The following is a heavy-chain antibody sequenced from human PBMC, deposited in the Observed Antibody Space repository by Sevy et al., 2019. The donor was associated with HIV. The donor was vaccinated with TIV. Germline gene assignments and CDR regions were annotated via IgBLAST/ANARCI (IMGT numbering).Heavy chain of an antibody. CDR2: ISFDGGNK. Sequence: GESLKISCAASGFSLSDYAIHWARQGPVKGLEWLTVISFDGGNKYYADSVKGRFTISRENSKNTVSLQMNSLRPDDTALYYCARGPYNSGLRLDFWGQGTLVTVSS. CDR1: GFSLSDYA. CDR3: ARGPYNSGLRLDF. D-gene: IGHD5-12*01. V-gene: IGHV3-30-3*01. J-gene: IGHJ4*02.